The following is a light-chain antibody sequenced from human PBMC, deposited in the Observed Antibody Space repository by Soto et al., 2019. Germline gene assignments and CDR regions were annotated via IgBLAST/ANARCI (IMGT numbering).Light chain of an antibody. J-gene: IGLJ1*01. Sequence: QSVLTQPASVSGSRGQSITISCTGTSSDVGSYNLVSWYQQHPGKAPKLMIYEGSKRPSGVSNRFSGSKSGNTASLTISGLQADGEADYYCCSYAAGSTPYVFGTGTKVTVL. CDR2: EGS. CDR1: SSDVGSYNL. CDR3: CSYAAGSTPYV. V-gene: IGLV2-23*01.